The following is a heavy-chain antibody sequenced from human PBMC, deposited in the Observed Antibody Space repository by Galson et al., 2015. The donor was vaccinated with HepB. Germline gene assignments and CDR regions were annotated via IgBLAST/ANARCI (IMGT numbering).Heavy chain of an antibody. J-gene: IGHJ4*02. CDR1: GYTFTSYG. D-gene: IGHD5-12*01. CDR2: ISAYNGNT. V-gene: IGHV1-18*01. Sequence: SVKVSCKASGYTFTSYGISWVRQAPGKGPEWMGWISAYNGNTNYAQKLQGRVTMTTDTSTSTAYMEMTSLRSDDTAVYYCARDLGDIVASIFFDYWGQGTLVTVSS. CDR3: ARDLGDIVASIFFDY.